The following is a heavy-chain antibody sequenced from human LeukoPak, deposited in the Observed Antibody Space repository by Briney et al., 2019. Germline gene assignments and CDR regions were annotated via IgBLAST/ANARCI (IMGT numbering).Heavy chain of an antibody. D-gene: IGHD4-17*01. V-gene: IGHV3-74*01. CDR2: INSDGSST. J-gene: IGHJ6*03. CDR3: ARDYGDYVGYYYYYMDV. Sequence: GGSLRLSCAASGFTFSSYWMHWVRQAPGKGLVWVSRINSDGSSTSYADSVKGRFTISRDNAKNTLYLQMNSLRAEDTAVYYCARDYGDYVGYYYYYMDVWGKGTRSPSP. CDR1: GFTFSSYW.